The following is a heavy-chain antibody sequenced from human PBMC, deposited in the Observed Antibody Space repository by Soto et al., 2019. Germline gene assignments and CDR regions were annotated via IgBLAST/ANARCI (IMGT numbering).Heavy chain of an antibody. V-gene: IGHV1-69*01. CDR2: ITPFFNTA. D-gene: IGHD6-13*01. CDR3: ARSWQQLVTDDAFDI. J-gene: IGHJ3*02. Sequence: QVQLVQSGAEVKKPGSSVKVSCKASGGTFSSYAISWVRQAPGQGLEWMGGITPFFNTANYAQKFQGRGTITADESTGTVYMELSSLRSEDTAVYYCARSWQQLVTDDAFDIWGQGTMVTVSS. CDR1: GGTFSSYA.